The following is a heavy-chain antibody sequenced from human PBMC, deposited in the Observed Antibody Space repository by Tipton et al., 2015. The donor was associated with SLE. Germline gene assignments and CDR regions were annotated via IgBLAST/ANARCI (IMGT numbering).Heavy chain of an antibody. V-gene: IGHV4-39*07. CDR1: GGSITSDNYY. Sequence: LRLSCTVSGGSITSDNYYWGWIRQPPGKGLEWIGNIYYGGTTYYNSSLKSRVTISVDTSKNQFSLRLTSVTAADTAVYYCARDLEYCSGTSCYPASWFDPWGQGTLVTVSS. D-gene: IGHD2-2*01. J-gene: IGHJ5*02. CDR2: IYYGGTT. CDR3: ARDLEYCSGTSCYPASWFDP.